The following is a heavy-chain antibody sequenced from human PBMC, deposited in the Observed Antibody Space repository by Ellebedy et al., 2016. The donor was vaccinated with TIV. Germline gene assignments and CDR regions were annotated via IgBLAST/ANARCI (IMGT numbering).Heavy chain of an antibody. CDR3: AREGTYYSYGLRFDY. D-gene: IGHD5-18*01. CDR1: GGTLSTYA. J-gene: IGHJ4*02. CDR2: IIPILNIP. Sequence: AASVKVSCKASGGTLSTYAITWVRQAPGQGLEWMGGIIPILNIPNYAQKFQGRVTITADKSTSTAYMELNSLTSEDTAGYYCAREGTYYSYGLRFDYWGQGTLVTVSS. V-gene: IGHV1-69*10.